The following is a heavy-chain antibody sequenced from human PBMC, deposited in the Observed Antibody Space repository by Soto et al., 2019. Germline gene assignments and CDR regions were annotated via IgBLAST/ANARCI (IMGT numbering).Heavy chain of an antibody. D-gene: IGHD5-18*01. CDR1: GGSLSSSSYY. CDR2: IYYSGST. J-gene: IGHJ5*02. Sequence: QLQLQESGPGLVKPSETLSLTCTVSGGSLSSSSYYWSWIRQPPGKGLEWIGNIYYSGSTYYNPSLKSRVTISVDTSKNQFSLKLSSVTAADTAVYYCASRGYSYGRPFDPWAREPWSPSPQ. CDR3: ASRGYSYGRPFDP. V-gene: IGHV4-39*01.